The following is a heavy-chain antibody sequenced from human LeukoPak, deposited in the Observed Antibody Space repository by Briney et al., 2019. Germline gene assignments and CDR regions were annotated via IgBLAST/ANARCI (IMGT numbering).Heavy chain of an antibody. CDR2: ISSSGSTI. J-gene: IGHJ3*02. CDR1: RFTFSTYS. V-gene: IGHV3-48*04. D-gene: IGHD3-22*01. CDR3: ARGPRGYYDSSGYYPHAFDI. Sequence: GGSLRLSCAASRFTFSTYSMNWVRQAPGKGLEWVSYISSSGSTIYYADSVKGRFTISRDNAKNSLYLQMNSLRAEDTAVYYCARGPRGYYDSSGYYPHAFDIWGQGTMVTVSS.